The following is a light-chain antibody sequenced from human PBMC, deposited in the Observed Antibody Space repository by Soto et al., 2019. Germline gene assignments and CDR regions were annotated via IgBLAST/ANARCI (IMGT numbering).Light chain of an antibody. Sequence: QSALTQPASVSGSPGQSITISCTGTSSDVGDYNYVSWYQQHPGKAPKLIICGVSNRPSGISNRFSGSKSGNTASLTVSGLQAEDEADYYCSSYTATNTLVFGGGTKVTVL. V-gene: IGLV2-14*01. J-gene: IGLJ2*01. CDR1: SSDVGDYNY. CDR2: GVS. CDR3: SSYTATNTLV.